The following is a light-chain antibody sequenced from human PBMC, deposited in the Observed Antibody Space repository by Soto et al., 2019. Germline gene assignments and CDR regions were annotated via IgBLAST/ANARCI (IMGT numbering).Light chain of an antibody. Sequence: QSVLTQPPSASGSPGQSVTISCTGTSSDIGGYNCVSWYQQHPGKAPKLMIYEVNKRPLGVPERFSGSKSGNTASLTVSGLQADDEADYYCSSSAGTNSFVLFGGGTQQTVL. V-gene: IGLV2-8*01. J-gene: IGLJ3*02. CDR3: SSSAGTNSFVL. CDR1: SSDIGGYNC. CDR2: EVN.